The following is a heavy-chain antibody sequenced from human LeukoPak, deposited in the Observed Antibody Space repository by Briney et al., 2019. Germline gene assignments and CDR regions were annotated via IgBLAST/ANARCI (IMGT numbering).Heavy chain of an antibody. CDR2: INSSSSTI. V-gene: IGHV3-48*01. J-gene: IGHJ6*03. Sequence: PGGSLRLSCAASGFTFSSYSMNWVRQAPGKGLEWVSYINSSSSTIYYADSVKGRFTISRDNAKNSLYLQMNSLRAEDTAVYYCARDQYKNYYYYYYMDVWGKGTTVTVSS. D-gene: IGHD1-1*01. CDR1: GFTFSSYS. CDR3: ARDQYKNYYYYYYMDV.